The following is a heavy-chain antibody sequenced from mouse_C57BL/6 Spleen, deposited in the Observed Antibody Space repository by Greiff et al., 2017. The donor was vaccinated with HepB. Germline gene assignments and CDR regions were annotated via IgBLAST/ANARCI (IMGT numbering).Heavy chain of an antibody. J-gene: IGHJ2*01. CDR3: ARHEEGYDEGDGLDY. V-gene: IGHV1-62-2*01. CDR1: GYTFTEYT. CDR2: FYPGSGSI. Sequence: QVQLQQSGAELVKPGASVKLSCKASGYTFTEYTIHWVKQRSGQGLGWIGWFYPGSGSIKYNEKFKDKATLTADKSSSTAYMELSRLTSEDSAVYFCARHEEGYDEGDGLDYWGQGTTLTVSS. D-gene: IGHD2-14*01.